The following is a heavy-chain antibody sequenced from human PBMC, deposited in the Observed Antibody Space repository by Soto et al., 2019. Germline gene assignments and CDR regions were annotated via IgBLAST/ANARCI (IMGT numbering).Heavy chain of an antibody. D-gene: IGHD2-15*01. Sequence: QVQLVESGGGVVQPGRSLRLSCAASGFTFSSYGMHWVRQAPGKGLEWVAVIWYDGSNKYYADSVKGRFTISRDNSKNTLYLQMSSLRAEDTAVYYCARDRVAGNYYCYGMDVWGQGTTLTVSS. CDR1: GFTFSSYG. CDR3: ARDRVAGNYYCYGMDV. J-gene: IGHJ6*02. CDR2: IWYDGSNK. V-gene: IGHV3-33*01.